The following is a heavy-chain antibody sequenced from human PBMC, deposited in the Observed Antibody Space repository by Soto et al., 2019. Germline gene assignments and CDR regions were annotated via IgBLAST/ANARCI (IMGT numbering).Heavy chain of an antibody. CDR2: ISSSSSTI. Sequence: EVQLVESGGGLVQPGGSLRLSCAASGFTFSSYSMNWVRQAPGKGLEWVSYISSSSSTIYYADSVKGRFTISRDNAKNSLYLHMNSLRDEDTAAYYCARDLIAAAGSAVWGQGTTVTVSS. J-gene: IGHJ6*02. CDR1: GFTFSSYS. V-gene: IGHV3-48*02. D-gene: IGHD6-13*01. CDR3: ARDLIAAAGSAV.